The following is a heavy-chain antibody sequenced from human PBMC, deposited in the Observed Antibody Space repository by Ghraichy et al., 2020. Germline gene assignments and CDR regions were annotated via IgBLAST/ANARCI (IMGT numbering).Heavy chain of an antibody. CDR1: GFTFSSYA. V-gene: IGHV3-23*01. J-gene: IGHJ6*02. CDR3: AKLPAADYYYYSMDV. D-gene: IGHD2-2*01. Sequence: GSLRLSCAASGFTFSSYAMTWVRQAPGKGLEWVSAISGSGGSTYYADSVKGRFTISRDNSKNTLYLQMNSLRAEDTAVYYCAKLPAADYYYYSMDVWGQGTTVTVSS. CDR2: ISGSGGST.